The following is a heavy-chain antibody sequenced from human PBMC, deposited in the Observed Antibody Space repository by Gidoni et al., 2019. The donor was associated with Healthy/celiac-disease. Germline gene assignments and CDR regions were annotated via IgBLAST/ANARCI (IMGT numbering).Heavy chain of an antibody. D-gene: IGHD3-10*01. V-gene: IGHV1-69*01. Sequence: QVQLVQSGAEVKKPGPSVKVSCKASGGTFRSYAISWERQAPGQGLEWMGGIIPIVGTADYAQKFQGRVTITADESTSTADMELSSLRSEDTAVYYCAGRGRGGGTYYYYYGMDVWGQGTTVTVSS. CDR2: IIPIVGTA. CDR1: GGTFRSYA. J-gene: IGHJ6*02. CDR3: AGRGRGGGTYYYYYGMDV.